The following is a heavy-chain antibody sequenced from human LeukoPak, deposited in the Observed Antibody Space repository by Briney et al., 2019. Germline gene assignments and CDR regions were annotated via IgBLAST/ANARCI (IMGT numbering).Heavy chain of an antibody. D-gene: IGHD6-19*01. Sequence: GGSLRLSCTASGFTFSTYAMSWVRQAPGEGLEWVSGISGSGGSTYYTDSVKGRFTTSRDNAKNSLYLQMNGLRAEDTAVYYCATVAGFDYWGQGTLVTVSS. CDR2: ISGSGGST. J-gene: IGHJ4*02. V-gene: IGHV3-23*01. CDR3: ATVAGFDY. CDR1: GFTFSTYA.